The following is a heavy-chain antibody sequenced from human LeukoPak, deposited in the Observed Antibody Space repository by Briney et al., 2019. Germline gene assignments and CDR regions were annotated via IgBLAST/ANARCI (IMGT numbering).Heavy chain of an antibody. Sequence: GGSLRLSCAASGFSFSSYGMHWVRQAPGKGLEWVAVILYDGSNKYYADSVKGRFTISRDNSKNTLYLQMNSLRAEDTAVYYCAKAYYYDSSGYYPADYWGQGTLVTVSS. CDR3: AKAYYYDSSGYYPADY. CDR2: ILYDGSNK. J-gene: IGHJ4*02. CDR1: GFSFSSYG. D-gene: IGHD3-22*01. V-gene: IGHV3-30*18.